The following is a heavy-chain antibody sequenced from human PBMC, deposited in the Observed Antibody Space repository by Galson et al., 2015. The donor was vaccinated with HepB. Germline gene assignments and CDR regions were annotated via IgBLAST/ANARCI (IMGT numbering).Heavy chain of an antibody. CDR2: ISYDGSNK. Sequence: SLRLSCAASGFTFSSYAMHWVRQAPGKGLEWVAVISYDGSNKYYADSVKGRFTISRDNSKNTLYLQMNSLRAADTAVYYCARGGRSSWYYFDYWGQGTLVTVSS. J-gene: IGHJ4*02. D-gene: IGHD6-13*01. CDR3: ARGGRSSWYYFDY. V-gene: IGHV3-30*04. CDR1: GFTFSSYA.